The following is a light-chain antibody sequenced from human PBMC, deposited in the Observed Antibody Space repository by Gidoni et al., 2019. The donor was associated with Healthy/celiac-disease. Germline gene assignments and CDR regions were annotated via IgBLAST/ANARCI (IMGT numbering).Light chain of an antibody. Sequence: DIQMTQSPSTLSASVGDRVTITCRASQSISSWLAWYQQKPGKAPKLLIYKASSLESGVPSSFRGSGSGTEFTLTISSLQPDDFATYYCQQYNSYPWTFXQXTKVXIK. CDR1: QSISSW. CDR2: KAS. J-gene: IGKJ1*01. V-gene: IGKV1-5*03. CDR3: QQYNSYPWT.